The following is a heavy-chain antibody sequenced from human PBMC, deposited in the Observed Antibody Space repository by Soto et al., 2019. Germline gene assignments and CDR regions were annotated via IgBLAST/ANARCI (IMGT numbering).Heavy chain of an antibody. D-gene: IGHD3-22*01. V-gene: IGHV1-69*01. CDR3: ARGWGYDSTDYYYAY. CDR2: IIPIFGTA. CDR1: GGSFNRHT. J-gene: IGHJ4*02. Sequence: QVQLVQSGAEVRKPGSSVRVSCKASGGSFNRHTISWVRQAPGQGLEWMGGIIPIFGTANHAQKFHGRVTMIADESTSTVYMELSSLRSDDTAIYYCARGWGYDSTDYYYAYWGQGTLVIVSS.